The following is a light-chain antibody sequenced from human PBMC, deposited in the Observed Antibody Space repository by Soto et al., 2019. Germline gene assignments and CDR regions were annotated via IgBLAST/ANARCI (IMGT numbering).Light chain of an antibody. CDR3: QQRSNWPLLT. CDR2: DAS. Sequence: EIVLTQSPATLSLSPGERATLSCRASQSVSNSLAWYQQKPGQAPRLLIYDASNRATGIPARFSGSGSGTDFTLIISSLEPEDFAVYYCQQRSNWPLLTFGGGTKVEIK. J-gene: IGKJ4*01. V-gene: IGKV3-11*01. CDR1: QSVSNS.